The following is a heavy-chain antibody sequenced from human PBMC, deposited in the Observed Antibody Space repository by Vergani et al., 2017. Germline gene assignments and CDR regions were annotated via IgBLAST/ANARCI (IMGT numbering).Heavy chain of an antibody. CDR1: GGSISSGGYY. V-gene: IGHV4-31*03. D-gene: IGHD4-23*01. CDR2: IYYSGST. Sequence: QVQLQESGPGLVKPSQTLSLTCTVSGGSISSGGYYWSWIRQHPGKGLEWIGYIYYSGSTYYNPALKRRFPISVDTSKNQFSLKLSAVTAADTAVYYCARRGLLLPPDYWGQGTLVTVSS. CDR3: ARRGLLLPPDY. J-gene: IGHJ4*02.